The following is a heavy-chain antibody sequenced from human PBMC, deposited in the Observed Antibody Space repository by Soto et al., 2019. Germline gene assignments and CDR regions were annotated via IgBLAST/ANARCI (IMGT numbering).Heavy chain of an antibody. CDR2: IYPGDSDS. CDR1: RDSFTHYW. CDR3: ARPRSGSYRLDYYGMDV. Sequence: GESLKSSCKCARDSFTHYWIAWVRQMPGKGLEWMGIIYPGDSDSRYSPSFQGQVTISADKSISTAYLQWSSLKASDTAIYYCARPRSGSYRLDYYGMDVWGQGTTVTVSS. D-gene: IGHD3-10*01. J-gene: IGHJ6*02. V-gene: IGHV5-51*01.